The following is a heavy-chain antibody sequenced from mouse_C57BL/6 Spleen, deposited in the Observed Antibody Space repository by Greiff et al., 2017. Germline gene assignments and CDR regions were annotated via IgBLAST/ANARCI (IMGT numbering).Heavy chain of an antibody. J-gene: IGHJ2*01. CDR1: GFTFSDYG. CDR3: ARSLYYIDY. Sequence: VQLQQSGGGLVKPGGSLKLSCAASGFTFSDYGMHWVRQAPENGLEWVAYISSGSSTIYYADTVKGRFTISRDNAKNTLFLQMTSLRSEDTAMYYCARSLYYIDYWGQGTTLTVSS. V-gene: IGHV5-17*01. CDR2: ISSGSSTI.